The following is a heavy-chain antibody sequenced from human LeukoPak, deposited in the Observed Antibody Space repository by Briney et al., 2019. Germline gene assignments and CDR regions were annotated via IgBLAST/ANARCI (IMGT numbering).Heavy chain of an antibody. CDR1: GGSISSYY. V-gene: IGHV4-59*01. Sequence: SETLSLTCTVSGGSISSYYWSWIRQPPGKGLEWIGYIYYSGSTNYNPSLKSRVTISVDTSKNQFSLKLSSVTAADTAVYYCARDLRYCSSTSCYPYYFDYWGQGTLVTVSS. D-gene: IGHD2-2*01. CDR2: IYYSGST. J-gene: IGHJ4*02. CDR3: ARDLRYCSSTSCYPYYFDY.